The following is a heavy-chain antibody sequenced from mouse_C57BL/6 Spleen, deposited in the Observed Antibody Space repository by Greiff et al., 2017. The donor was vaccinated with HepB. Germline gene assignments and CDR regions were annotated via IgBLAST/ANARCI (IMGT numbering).Heavy chain of an antibody. Sequence: VQLQQSGPGLVKPSQSLSLTCSVTGYSITSGYYWNWIRQFPGNKLEWMGYISYDGSNNYNPSLKNRISITRDTSKNQFFLKLNSVTTEDTATYYCARESNYYAMDYWGQGTSVTVSS. CDR3: ARESNYYAMDY. J-gene: IGHJ4*01. V-gene: IGHV3-6*01. CDR2: ISYDGSN. D-gene: IGHD2-5*01. CDR1: GYSITSGYY.